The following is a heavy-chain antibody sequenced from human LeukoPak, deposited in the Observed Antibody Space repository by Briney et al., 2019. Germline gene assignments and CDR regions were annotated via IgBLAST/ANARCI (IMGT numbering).Heavy chain of an antibody. J-gene: IGHJ4*02. V-gene: IGHV3-21*01. D-gene: IGHD3-10*01. CDR3: ARGAGSGTDY. Sequence: GGSLRLSCAASGFTFSSYSMNWVRQAPGKGLEWVSSISSSSSYIYYADSVKGRFTISRDNAKNSLCLQMNSLRAEDTAVYYCARGAGSGTDYWGQGTLVTVSS. CDR1: GFTFSSYS. CDR2: ISSSSSYI.